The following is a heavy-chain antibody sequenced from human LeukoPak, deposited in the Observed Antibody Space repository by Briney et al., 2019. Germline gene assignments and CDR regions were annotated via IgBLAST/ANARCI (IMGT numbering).Heavy chain of an antibody. D-gene: IGHD1-26*01. V-gene: IGHV3-30-3*01. Sequence: PGGSLRLSCAASGLTFSSYALHWVRQAPGKGLEWVALMSYDGSDKYYADSVKGRFTISRDNAKSSLYLQMNSLRAEDTAVYYCARDTVGATCFDYWGQGTLVTVSS. CDR3: ARDTVGATCFDY. J-gene: IGHJ4*02. CDR1: GLTFSSYA. CDR2: MSYDGSDK.